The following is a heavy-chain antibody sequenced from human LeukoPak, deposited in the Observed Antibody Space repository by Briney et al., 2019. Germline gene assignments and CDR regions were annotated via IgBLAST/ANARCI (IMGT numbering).Heavy chain of an antibody. CDR1: RFTFSSYG. CDR3: ARRRGYSYAPLDY. J-gene: IGHJ4*02. Sequence: GGSLRLSCAASRFTFSSYGMHWVRQAPGKGLEWVSYISSSGSTIYYADSVKGRFTISRDNAKNSLYLQMNSLRAEDTAVYYCARRRGYSYAPLDYWGQGTLVTVSS. CDR2: ISSSGSTI. V-gene: IGHV3-48*04. D-gene: IGHD5-18*01.